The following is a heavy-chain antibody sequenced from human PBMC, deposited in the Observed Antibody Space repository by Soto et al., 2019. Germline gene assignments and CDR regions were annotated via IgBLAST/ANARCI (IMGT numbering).Heavy chain of an antibody. J-gene: IGHJ5*02. V-gene: IGHV4-30-4*01. CDR3: ARVAKIYYDFWSDPETNWFDP. Sequence: KPSETLSLTCTVSGGSISSGDYYWSWIRQPPGKGLEWIGYIYYSGSTYYNPSLKSRVTISVDTSKNQFSLKLSSVTAADTAVYYCARVAKIYYDFWSDPETNWFDPWGQGTLVTVSS. CDR2: IYYSGST. CDR1: GGSISSGDYY. D-gene: IGHD3-3*01.